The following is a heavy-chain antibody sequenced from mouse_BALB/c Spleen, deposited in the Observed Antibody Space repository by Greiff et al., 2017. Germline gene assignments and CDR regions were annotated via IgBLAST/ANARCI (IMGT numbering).Heavy chain of an antibody. CDR2: ISYSGST. CDR1: GYSITSDYA. V-gene: IGHV3-2*02. CDR3: ARGSSSYFDY. D-gene: IGHD1-1*01. Sequence: EVNLVESGPGLVKPSQSLSFTCTVTGYSITSDYAWNWIRQFPGNKLEWMGYISYSGSTSYNPSLKSRISITRDTSKNQFFLQLNSVTTEDTATYYCARGSSSYFDYWGQGTTLTVSS. J-gene: IGHJ2*01.